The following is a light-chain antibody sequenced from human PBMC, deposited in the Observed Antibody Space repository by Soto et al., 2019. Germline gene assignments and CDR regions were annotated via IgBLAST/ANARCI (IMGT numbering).Light chain of an antibody. V-gene: IGKV3-20*01. CDR2: GAS. CDR1: QSVSSNY. CDR3: QQYGSAPSST. Sequence: EMVWTQSPGTLSLSPGERANLSCRASQSVSSNYLAWYQQNPGQAPRLLIYGASRRTTGILDRFSGSGSGTDFTLTISRFESEDAAVYYCQQYGSAPSSTFGQGTQLEIK. J-gene: IGKJ5*01.